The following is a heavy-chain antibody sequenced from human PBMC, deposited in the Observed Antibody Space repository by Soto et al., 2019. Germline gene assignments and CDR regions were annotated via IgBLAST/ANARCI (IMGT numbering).Heavy chain of an antibody. D-gene: IGHD2-8*01. V-gene: IGHV3-23*01. CDR2: ISGSGGIT. Sequence: EVHLLESGGGLVQPGGSLRLSCAASGFTFSSYAMSWVRQAPGKGLEWVSAISGSGGITYYADSVKGRFTISRDNSKNTLYLQMNSLRAEDTAAYYCAKVLMGSNYYYMDVWGKGTTVTVSS. CDR3: AKVLMGSNYYYMDV. CDR1: GFTFSSYA. J-gene: IGHJ6*03.